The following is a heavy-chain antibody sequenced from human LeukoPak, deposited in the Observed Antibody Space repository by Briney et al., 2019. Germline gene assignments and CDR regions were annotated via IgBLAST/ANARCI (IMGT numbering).Heavy chain of an antibody. CDR1: GFTFSNYD. V-gene: IGHV3-23*01. Sequence: GGSLRLSCAASGFTFSNYDMGWVRQAPGKGLEWVSVISAGGNNTLYADSVRGRFTISRDNSRNAVDLQMNSLGAEDTAVYYCVKRSTSLRGRGNYWGQGALVTVSS. J-gene: IGHJ4*02. CDR2: ISAGGNNT. CDR3: VKRSTSLRGRGNY. D-gene: IGHD2-2*01.